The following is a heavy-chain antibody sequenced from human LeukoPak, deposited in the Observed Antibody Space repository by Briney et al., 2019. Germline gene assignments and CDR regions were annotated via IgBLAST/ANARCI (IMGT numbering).Heavy chain of an antibody. V-gene: IGHV3-48*01. CDR3: ARDRHYYGSGNTDYFDY. CDR2: ISSSSSTI. J-gene: IGHJ4*02. Sequence: PGGSLRLSCAASGFTFSSYSMNWVRQAPGKGLEWVSYISSSSSTIYYADSVKGRFTISRDNAKNSPYLQMNSLRAEDTAVYYCARDRHYYGSGNTDYFDYWGQGTLVTVSS. CDR1: GFTFSSYS. D-gene: IGHD3-10*01.